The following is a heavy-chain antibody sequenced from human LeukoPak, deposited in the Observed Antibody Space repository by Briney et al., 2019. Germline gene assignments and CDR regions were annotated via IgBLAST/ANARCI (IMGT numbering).Heavy chain of an antibody. D-gene: IGHD6-6*01. CDR1: GGSFSGYY. CDR2: INHSGST. CDR3: ASAYSSSSPVVY. Sequence: SETLSLTCAVYGGSFSGYYWSWIRQPPGKGLEWIGEINHSGSTNYNPSLKSRVTISVDTSKNQFSLKLSSVTAAGTAVYYCASAYSSSSPVVYWGQGTLVTVSS. V-gene: IGHV4-34*01. J-gene: IGHJ4*02.